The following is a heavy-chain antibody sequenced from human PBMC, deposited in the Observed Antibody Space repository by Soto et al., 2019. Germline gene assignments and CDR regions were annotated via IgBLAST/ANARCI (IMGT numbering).Heavy chain of an antibody. CDR1: GGTFSSYA. V-gene: IGHV1-69*13. J-gene: IGHJ3*02. D-gene: IGHD3-22*01. CDR2: IIPIFGTA. Sequence: SVKVSCNASGGTFSSYAISWVRQAPGQGLEWMGGIIPIFGTANYAQKFQGRVTITADESTSTAYMELSSLRSEDTAVYYCAREWGYYYDSSGYYLLGAFDIWGQGTMVTVSS. CDR3: AREWGYYYDSSGYYLLGAFDI.